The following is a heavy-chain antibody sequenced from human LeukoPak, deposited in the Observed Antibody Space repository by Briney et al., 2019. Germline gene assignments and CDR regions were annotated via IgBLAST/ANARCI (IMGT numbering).Heavy chain of an antibody. D-gene: IGHD3-10*01. CDR3: ARVSYYGSGSLIFVY. J-gene: IGHJ4*02. Sequence: SETLSLTCAVSGGSISSGGYSWSWIRQPPGKGLEWIGYIYHSGSTYYNPSLKSRVTISVDRSKNQFSLKLSSVTAADTAVYYCARVSYYGSGSLIFVYWGQGTLVTVSS. CDR1: GGSISSGGYS. CDR2: IYHSGST. V-gene: IGHV4-30-2*01.